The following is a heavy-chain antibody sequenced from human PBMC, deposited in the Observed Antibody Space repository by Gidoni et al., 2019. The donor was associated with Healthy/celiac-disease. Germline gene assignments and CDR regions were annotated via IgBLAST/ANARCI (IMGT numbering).Heavy chain of an antibody. V-gene: IGHV3-33*01. Sequence: QVQLVESGGGVVKPGRSLRLSCAASGFTFSSYGMHWVRQAPGKGLGWVAVIWYDGSNKYYADSVKGRFTISRDNSKNTLYLQMNSLRAEDTAVYYCARDMGAHGYYYYYGMDVWGQGTTVTVSS. D-gene: IGHD1-26*01. CDR2: IWYDGSNK. J-gene: IGHJ6*02. CDR1: GFTFSSYG. CDR3: ARDMGAHGYYYYYGMDV.